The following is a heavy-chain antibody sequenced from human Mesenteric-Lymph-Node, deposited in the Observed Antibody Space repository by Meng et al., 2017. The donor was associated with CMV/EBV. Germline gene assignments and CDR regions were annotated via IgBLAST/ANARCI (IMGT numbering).Heavy chain of an antibody. D-gene: IGHD5-12*01. V-gene: IGHV3-23*03. CDR3: AKGGTDWLPDY. Sequence: GGSLRLSCAASGFTFNTYAMSWVRQAPGKGLEWVSVIYSGGSITYYADSVKGRFTISRDDSKNTLYLQMNSLRAEDTAVYYCAKGGTDWLPDYWGQGTLVTVSS. J-gene: IGHJ4*02. CDR1: GFTFNTYA. CDR2: IYSGGSIT.